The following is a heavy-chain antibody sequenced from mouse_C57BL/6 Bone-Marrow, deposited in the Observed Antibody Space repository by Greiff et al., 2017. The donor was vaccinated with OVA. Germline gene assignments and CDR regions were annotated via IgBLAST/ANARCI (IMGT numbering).Heavy chain of an antibody. CDR2: INSDGGST. CDR1: EYEFPSHD. J-gene: IGHJ2*01. D-gene: IGHD2-14*01. V-gene: IGHV5-2*01. CDR3: ERHEGAGYDFDY. Sequence: EVHLVESGGGLVQPGESLKLSCESNEYEFPSHDMSWVRKTPEKRLELVAAINSDGGSTYYPDTMERRCIISRDNTKKTLYLQMSSLRSEDADLDDCERHEGAGYDFDYWGQGTTPTVSA.